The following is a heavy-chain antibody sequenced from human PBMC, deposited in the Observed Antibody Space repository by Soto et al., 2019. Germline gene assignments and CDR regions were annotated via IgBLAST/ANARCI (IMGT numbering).Heavy chain of an antibody. D-gene: IGHD3-22*01. CDR3: ARESDDDYDSSGYRY. CDR1: GGSISSSNW. CDR2: IYHSGST. Sequence: QVQLQESGPGLVKPSGTLSLTCAVSGGSISSSNWWSWVRQPPGKGLEWIGEIYHSGSTNYNPSLNSRVTISVDKSKNQFSLKLSSVTSADTAVYYCARESDDDYDSSGYRYWGQGTLVTGSS. J-gene: IGHJ4*02. V-gene: IGHV4-4*02.